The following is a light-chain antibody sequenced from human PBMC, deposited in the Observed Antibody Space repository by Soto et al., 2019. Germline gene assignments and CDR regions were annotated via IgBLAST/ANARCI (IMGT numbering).Light chain of an antibody. V-gene: IGKV1-5*01. CDR1: QSVSNW. Sequence: DIQMTQSPSTLSASVGERVSITCRASQSVSNWLAWYQQKPGKAPKLLIYDVSSLESGVPARFSGSGSGTEFTLTISSLQSEDFAVYYCQQYNNWRTFGQGTKVDIK. J-gene: IGKJ1*01. CDR2: DVS. CDR3: QQYNNWRT.